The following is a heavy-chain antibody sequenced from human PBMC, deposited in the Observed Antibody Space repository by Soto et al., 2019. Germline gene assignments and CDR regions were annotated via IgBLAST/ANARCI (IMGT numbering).Heavy chain of an antibody. CDR1: GFTFSSYS. D-gene: IGHD3-22*01. J-gene: IGHJ4*02. V-gene: IGHV3-21*01. CDR2: ISSSSSYI. CDR3: ASTITMTAKLFDY. Sequence: GSLRLSCAASGFTFSSYSMNWVRQAPGKGLEWVSSISSSSSYIYYADSVKGRFTISRDNAKNSLYLQMNSLRVEDTAVYYCASTITMTAKLFDYWGQRTPVTVSS.